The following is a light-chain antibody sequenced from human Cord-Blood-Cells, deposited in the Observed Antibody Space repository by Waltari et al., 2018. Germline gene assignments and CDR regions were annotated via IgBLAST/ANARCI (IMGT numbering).Light chain of an antibody. V-gene: IGLV2-14*03. J-gene: IGLJ3*02. Sequence: QSALTQPASVSGSPGQSITISCTGTTSDVGGHDYVPWYQQHPGKAPKLMIYDVSNRPSGVSKRFSGSKSGNTASLTISGLQAEDEADYYCSSYTSSSTWVFGGGTKLTVL. CDR2: DVS. CDR3: SSYTSSSTWV. CDR1: TSDVGGHDY.